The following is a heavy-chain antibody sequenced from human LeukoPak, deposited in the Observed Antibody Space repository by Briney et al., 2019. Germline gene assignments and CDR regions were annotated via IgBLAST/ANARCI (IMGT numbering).Heavy chain of an antibody. Sequence: ASVKVSCKASGYTFTSYGISWVRQAPGQGLEWMAWISAYSGNTKYAQKIQGRVTMTTDTPTSTAYMELRSLRSDDPAVYYCASDAVSTVTAGGIDYWGQGTLVTVSS. D-gene: IGHD2-21*02. CDR1: GYTFTSYG. V-gene: IGHV1-18*01. CDR3: ASDAVSTVTAGGIDY. J-gene: IGHJ4*02. CDR2: ISAYSGNT.